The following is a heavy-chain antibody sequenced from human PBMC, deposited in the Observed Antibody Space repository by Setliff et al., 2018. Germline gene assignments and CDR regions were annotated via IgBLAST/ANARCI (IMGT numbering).Heavy chain of an antibody. CDR2: VYYSGYT. J-gene: IGHJ1*01. V-gene: IGHV4-39*07. D-gene: IGHD3-10*01. CDR1: DVSISDTTYY. CDR3: ARVDFTMIQGVLGL. Sequence: SETLSLTCSVSDVSISDTTYYWAWVRQPPGKGLEWIGSVYYSGYTYYNPSLQSRVTISVDMSKNQFSMKLTSVTAADTAVYYCARVDFTMIQGVLGLWGQGTLVTVSS.